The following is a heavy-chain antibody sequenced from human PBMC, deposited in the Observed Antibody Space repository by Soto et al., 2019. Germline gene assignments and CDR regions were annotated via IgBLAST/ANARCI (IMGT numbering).Heavy chain of an antibody. Sequence: QVQLVQSGAEVKKPGSSVKVSCKASGGTFSSYTISWVRQAPGQGLEWMGRIIPILGIANYAQKFQGRVTITADKSQSKAYMELSSLRTEDTAVYYCAIGATVTPPKFDYWGQGTLVTVSS. CDR3: AIGATVTPPKFDY. J-gene: IGHJ4*02. CDR1: GGTFSSYT. CDR2: IIPILGIA. V-gene: IGHV1-69*02. D-gene: IGHD4-4*01.